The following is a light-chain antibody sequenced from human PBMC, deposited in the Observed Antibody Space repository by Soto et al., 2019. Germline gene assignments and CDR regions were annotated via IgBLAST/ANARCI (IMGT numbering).Light chain of an antibody. Sequence: EMVLTQPPGTLSLSPGEIATLSCSASQSVSSSYLAWYQQKPGQAPRLLIYGASSRATGIPDRFSGSGSGTDFTLTISRLEPEDFAVYYCQQYGSSPLTFGGGTKVEIK. J-gene: IGKJ4*01. CDR3: QQYGSSPLT. CDR2: GAS. V-gene: IGKV3-20*01. CDR1: QSVSSSY.